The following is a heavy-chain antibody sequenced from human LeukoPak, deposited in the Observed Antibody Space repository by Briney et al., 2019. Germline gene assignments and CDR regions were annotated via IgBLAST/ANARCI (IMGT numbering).Heavy chain of an antibody. CDR2: IWYDGSIK. V-gene: IGHV3-33*01. CDR3: ARGQQLVKTD. J-gene: IGHJ4*02. D-gene: IGHD6-13*01. CDR1: GFNFSTYG. Sequence: GGSLRLSCAASGFNFSTYGMHWVRQAPGKGLEWVAVIWYDGSIKNYADSVKGRFTISRDNSKNTVYLQMDSLRAEDTALYYCARGQQLVKTDWGQGTLVTVSS.